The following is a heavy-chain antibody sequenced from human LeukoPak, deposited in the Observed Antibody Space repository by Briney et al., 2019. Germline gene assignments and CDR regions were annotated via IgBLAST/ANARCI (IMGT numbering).Heavy chain of an antibody. CDR3: ARASSYQLLGGGCDY. Sequence: GGSLRLSCAVSGFTFSSYWMSWVRQAPGKGLEWVANIKQDGSEKYYLDFVKGRFTISRDNVKNSVYLQMNSLRVEDTAVYYCARASSYQLLGGGCDYWGQGTLVTVSS. CDR1: GFTFSSYW. D-gene: IGHD2-2*01. J-gene: IGHJ4*02. V-gene: IGHV3-7*04. CDR2: IKQDGSEK.